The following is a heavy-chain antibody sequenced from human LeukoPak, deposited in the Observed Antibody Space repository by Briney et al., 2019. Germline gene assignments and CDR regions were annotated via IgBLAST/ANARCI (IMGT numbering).Heavy chain of an antibody. Sequence: PGESLRLSCVVSGLTFSSYSMSWVRHAPGKGLEWVAVISACGGERWYPDSVKGRLTISRDNSKNTLYLQMHSLRAEDTAVYYFAQYAGGPEYWGQGTPVTVSS. D-gene: IGHD2-15*01. J-gene: IGHJ4*02. CDR3: AQYAGGPEY. CDR2: ISACGGER. CDR1: GLTFSSYS. V-gene: IGHV3-23*01.